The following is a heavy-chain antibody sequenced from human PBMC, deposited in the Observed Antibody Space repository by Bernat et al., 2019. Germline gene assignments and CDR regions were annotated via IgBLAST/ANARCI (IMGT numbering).Heavy chain of an antibody. CDR2: ISSSSSYI. J-gene: IGHJ5*02. CDR1: GFTFSSYS. V-gene: IGHV3-21*05. D-gene: IGHD6-13*01. CDR3: ARLGAIAAAGNNWFDP. Sequence: EVQLVESGGALVQPGRSLRLSCTVSGFTFSSYSMNWVRQAPGKGLEWVSYISSSSSYIYYADSVKGRFTISRDNAKNSLYLQMNSLRAEDTAVYYCARLGAIAAAGNNWFDPWGQGTLVTVSS.